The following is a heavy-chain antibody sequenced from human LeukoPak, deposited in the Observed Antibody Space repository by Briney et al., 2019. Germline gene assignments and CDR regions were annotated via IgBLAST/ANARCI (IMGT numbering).Heavy chain of an antibody. D-gene: IGHD1-26*01. CDR2: IYPGDSDT. CDR3: SRGGWELLQGDY. Sequence: GESLKISCRGSGYSFNTYWTGWVRQMPGKGLEWMGIIYPGDSDTRYSPSFQGQVTMSADKSINTAYLQWSSLKASDTAMYYCSRGGWELLQGDYWGQGTLVTVSS. V-gene: IGHV5-51*01. CDR1: GYSFNTYW. J-gene: IGHJ4*02.